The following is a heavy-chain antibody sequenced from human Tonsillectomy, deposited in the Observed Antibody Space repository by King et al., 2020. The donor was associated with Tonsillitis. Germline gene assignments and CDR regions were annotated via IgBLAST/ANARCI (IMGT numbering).Heavy chain of an antibody. CDR3: ARPMRSGGKIDY. J-gene: IGHJ4*02. CDR1: GYSFTSYW. V-gene: IGHV5-51*01. Sequence: QLVQSGAEVKKPGESLKISCKGSGYSFTSYWYGWVRQVPVKGLEWWGIIYPGDSDTRYSPSFQGRVTISADTSNSTAYLQWSSLKASDTAMYYCARPMRSGGKIDYWGQGTLVTVSS. CDR2: IYPGDSDT. D-gene: IGHD2-8*02.